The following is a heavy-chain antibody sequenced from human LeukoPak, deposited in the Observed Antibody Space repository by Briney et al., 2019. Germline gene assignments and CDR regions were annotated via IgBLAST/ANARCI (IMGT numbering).Heavy chain of an antibody. CDR1: GFTFSSYA. CDR3: AKSPVRFLEWSLAFMVYYMDV. CDR2: ISGSGGST. D-gene: IGHD3-3*01. Sequence: PGGSLRLSCAASGFTFSSYAMSWVRQAPGKGLEWVSAISGSGGSTYYADSVKGRFTISRDNSKNTLYLQMNSLRAEDTAVYYCAKSPVRFLEWSLAFMVYYMDVWGKGTTVTVSS. V-gene: IGHV3-23*01. J-gene: IGHJ6*03.